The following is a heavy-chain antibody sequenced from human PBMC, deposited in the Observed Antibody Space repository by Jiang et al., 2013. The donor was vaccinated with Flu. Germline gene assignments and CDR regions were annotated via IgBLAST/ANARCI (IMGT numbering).Heavy chain of an antibody. CDR3: ARGSLSAAVIAAHGFDL. J-gene: IGHJ3*01. V-gene: IGHV4-30-4*08. Sequence: CTVSGGSINSGDFYWSWIRQPPGKGLEWLGHIYYSGSTYYNPSLKSRIDISIYTSENQFSLRLSSMTAADTAVYYCARGSLSAAVIAAHGFDLWGQGTLVTVSS. CDR2: IYYSGST. CDR1: GGSINSGDFY. D-gene: IGHD6-13*01.